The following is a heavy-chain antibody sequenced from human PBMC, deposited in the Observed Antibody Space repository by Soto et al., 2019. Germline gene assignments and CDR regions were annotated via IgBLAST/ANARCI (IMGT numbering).Heavy chain of an antibody. CDR1: GYMFSSYV. CDR2: ISYDGSDK. Sequence: EGSLILSCAASGYMFSSYVIHWVRQPPGKGLEWVAFISYDGSDKYYAESVKGRFTISRDNSKNTLYLQMDSLRAEDTALYYCAKADGLRYFDWPQYPWGQGTLVTVSS. D-gene: IGHD3-9*01. J-gene: IGHJ5*02. V-gene: IGHV3-30*18. CDR3: AKADGLRYFDWPQYP.